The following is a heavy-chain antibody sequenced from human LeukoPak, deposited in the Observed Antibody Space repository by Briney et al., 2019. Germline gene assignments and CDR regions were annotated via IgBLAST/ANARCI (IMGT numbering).Heavy chain of an antibody. V-gene: IGHV3-7*01. D-gene: IGHD4-11*01. J-gene: IGHJ6*02. CDR3: ARVSRDFYSNYYYYYGMDV. CDR1: GFTFSSYW. CDR2: IKQDGSEK. Sequence: GGSLRLSCAASGFTFSSYWVSWVRQAPGKGLEWVANIKQDGSEKYYVDSVKGRFTISRDNAKNSLYLQMNSLRAEDTAVYYCARVSRDFYSNYYYYYGMDVWGQGTTVTVSS.